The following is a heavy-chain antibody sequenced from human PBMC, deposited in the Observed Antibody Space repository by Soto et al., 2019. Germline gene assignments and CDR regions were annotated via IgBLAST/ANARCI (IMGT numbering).Heavy chain of an antibody. CDR1: GFTFISYA. D-gene: IGHD3-10*01. Sequence: QVQLVESGGGVVQPGRSLRLSCAASGFTFISYAMHWVRHAPGKGLEWVAVISFDGSTEYYADSVKGRFTISRDNSQNTVYLQMNSLISEDRAVYYCARSRHGSGSYTHFYYGLDVWGQGTTVTVSS. CDR3: ARSRHGSGSYTHFYYGLDV. V-gene: IGHV3-30-3*01. CDR2: ISFDGSTE. J-gene: IGHJ6*02.